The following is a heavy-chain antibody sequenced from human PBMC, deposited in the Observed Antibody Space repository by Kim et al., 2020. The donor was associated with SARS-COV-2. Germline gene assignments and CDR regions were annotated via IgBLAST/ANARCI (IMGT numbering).Heavy chain of an antibody. J-gene: IGHJ4*02. Sequence: YYNPSLKSRVTISVDTSKNQFSLKLSSVTAADTAVYYCAPYSSSSNYFDYWGQGTLVTVSS. V-gene: IGHV4-39*01. D-gene: IGHD6-6*01. CDR3: APYSSSSNYFDY.